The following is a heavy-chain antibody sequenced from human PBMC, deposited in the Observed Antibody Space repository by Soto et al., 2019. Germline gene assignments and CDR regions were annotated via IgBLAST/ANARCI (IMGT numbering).Heavy chain of an antibody. D-gene: IGHD2-2*01. J-gene: IGHJ5*02. Sequence: PSETLSLTCTVSGGSISSGDYYWSWIRQPPGKGLEWIGYIYYSGSTYYNPSLKSRVTISVDTSKNQFSLKLSSVTAADTAVYYCARVGSVIVLVPAARGTFDPWGQGTLVTVSS. CDR2: IYYSGST. CDR1: GGSISSGDYY. V-gene: IGHV4-30-4*01. CDR3: ARVGSVIVLVPAARGTFDP.